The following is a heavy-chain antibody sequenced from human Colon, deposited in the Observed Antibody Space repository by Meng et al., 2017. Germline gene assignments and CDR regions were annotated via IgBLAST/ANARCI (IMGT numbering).Heavy chain of an antibody. V-gene: IGHV3-23*01. CDR1: GFSFSSFA. J-gene: IGHJ4*02. CDR3: VKRSSVGEHPPFEN. Sequence: GESLKISCAASGFSFSSFAMSWVRQAPGKGLEWVSTITNGGATWYTNSVEGRFTISRDTSKNMLYLQLNSPRVEDTALYYCVKRSSVGEHPPFENWGQGTLVTVSS. CDR2: ITNGGAT. D-gene: IGHD3-10*01.